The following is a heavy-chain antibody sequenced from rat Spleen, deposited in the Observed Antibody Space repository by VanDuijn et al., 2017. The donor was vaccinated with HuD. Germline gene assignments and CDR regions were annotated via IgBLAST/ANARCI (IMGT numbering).Heavy chain of an antibody. CDR3: ARRHYGYTDYFDY. CDR1: GFTFSNYG. D-gene: IGHD1-11*01. Sequence: EVKLVESGGGLVQPGRSLKLSCEASGFTFSNYGMAWVRQAPTKGLEWVASISSGGGGTYYRDSVKGRFTISRDNTKSTLSLQMDSLRSEDTATYYCARRHYGYTDYFDYWGQGVMVPVSS. CDR2: ISSGGGGT. V-gene: IGHV5-25*01. J-gene: IGHJ2*01.